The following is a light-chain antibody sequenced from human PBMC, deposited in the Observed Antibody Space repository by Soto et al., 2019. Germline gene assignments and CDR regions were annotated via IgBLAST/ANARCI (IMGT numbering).Light chain of an antibody. CDR2: DVS. J-gene: IGLJ3*02. V-gene: IGLV2-14*01. Sequence: QSALTQPASVSGSPGQSIPISCTGTSSDVGGYNYVSWYQQHPGKAPKLMIYDVSNRPSGVSNRFSGSKSGNTASLTISELQAEDEADYYCSSYTSSSTRVFGGGTKLTVL. CDR3: SSYTSSSTRV. CDR1: SSDVGGYNY.